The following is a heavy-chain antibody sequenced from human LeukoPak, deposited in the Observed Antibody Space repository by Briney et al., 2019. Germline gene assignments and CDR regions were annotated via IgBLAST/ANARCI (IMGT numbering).Heavy chain of an antibody. CDR2: IYSGGST. CDR3: ARTPQLAY. J-gene: IGHJ4*02. Sequence: QPGGSLRLSCAASGFTVISNYMSWVRQAPGMGLEWVSIIYSGGSTYYADSVKGRFTISRDNSKNTLYLQMNSLRAEDTAMYYCARTPQLAYWGQGTLVTVSS. V-gene: IGHV3-53*01. D-gene: IGHD3-10*01. CDR1: GFTVISNY.